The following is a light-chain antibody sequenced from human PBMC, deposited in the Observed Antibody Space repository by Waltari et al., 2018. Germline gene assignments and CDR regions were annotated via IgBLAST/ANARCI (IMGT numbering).Light chain of an antibody. J-gene: IGLJ3*02. CDR2: VNSDGSH. Sequence: QLVLTQSPSASASLGASVKLTCTLSSGHSSDVIAWLQQQPETGPRSLMKVNSDGSHSKGDKIPARFSGSRSGTEHYLTISSLQAEDEADYYCQTGGHGTWVFGGGTKLTVL. V-gene: IGLV4-69*01. CDR1: SGHSSDV. CDR3: QTGGHGTWV.